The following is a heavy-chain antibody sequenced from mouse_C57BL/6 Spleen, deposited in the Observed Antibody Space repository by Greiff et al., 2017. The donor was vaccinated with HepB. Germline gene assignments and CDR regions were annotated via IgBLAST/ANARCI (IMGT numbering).Heavy chain of an antibody. CDR3: ARATTVVAPYYFDC. CDR1: GYAFSSSW. CDR2: IYPGDGDT. V-gene: IGHV1-82*01. J-gene: IGHJ2*01. Sequence: VHLVESGPELVKPGASVKISCKASGYAFSSSWMNWVKQRPGKGLEWIGRIYPGDGDTNYNGKFKGKATLTADKSSSTAYMQLSSLTSEDSAVYCCARATTVVAPYYFDCWGQGTTLTVSS. D-gene: IGHD1-1*01.